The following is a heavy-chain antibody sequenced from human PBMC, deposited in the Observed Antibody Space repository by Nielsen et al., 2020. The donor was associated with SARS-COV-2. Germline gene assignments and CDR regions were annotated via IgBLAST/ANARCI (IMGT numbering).Heavy chain of an antibody. D-gene: IGHD4-23*01. V-gene: IGHV1-18*01. CDR1: GYTFTSYG. CDR3: ARDNDYGGNRPRQIDY. CDR2: ISAYNGNT. J-gene: IGHJ4*02. Sequence: ASVKVSCKASGYTFTSYGISWVRQAPGQGLEWMGWISAYNGNTNYAQKLQGRVTMTTDTSTSTAYMELRSLRSDDTAVYYCARDNDYGGNRPRQIDYWGQGTLVTVSS.